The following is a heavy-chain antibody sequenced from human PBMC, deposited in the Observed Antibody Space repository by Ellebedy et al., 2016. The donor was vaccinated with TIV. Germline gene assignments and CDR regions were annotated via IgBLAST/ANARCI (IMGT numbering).Heavy chain of an antibody. CDR1: GFTFSSYG. V-gene: IGHV3-30*18. CDR2: ISYDGSNK. D-gene: IGHD6-19*01. J-gene: IGHJ4*02. Sequence: GESLKISXAASGFTFSSYGMHWVRQAPGKGLEWVAVISYDGSNKYYADSVKGRFTISRDNSKNTLYLQMNSLRAEDTAVYYCAKDQGSGWYGLYYFDYWGQGTLVTVSS. CDR3: AKDQGSGWYGLYYFDY.